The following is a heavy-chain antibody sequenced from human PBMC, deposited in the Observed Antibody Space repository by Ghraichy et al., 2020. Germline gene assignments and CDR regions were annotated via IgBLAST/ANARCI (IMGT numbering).Heavy chain of an antibody. CDR1: GFTFNDYP. D-gene: IGHD1-14*01. Sequence: GGSLRLSCSASGFTFNDYPMNWVRQAPGKGLKYVSPFSSDGSNTNYADSVKGRFTIYRDNSKHTLYLQMNSLRAEDTAVYYCVKAKSIRTIIHALDSWGQGTKVTVSS. CDR2: FSSDGSNT. J-gene: IGHJ3*02. CDR3: VKAKSIRTIIHALDS. V-gene: IGHV3-64D*06.